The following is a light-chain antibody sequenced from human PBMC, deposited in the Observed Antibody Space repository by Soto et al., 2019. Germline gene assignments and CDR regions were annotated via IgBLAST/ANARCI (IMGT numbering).Light chain of an antibody. CDR2: HAS. V-gene: IGKV3-15*01. J-gene: IGKJ5*01. CDR1: QSVSTY. CDR3: QQYTNWPPT. Sequence: ERGRTQSPATLSLSTGERATLSCRASQSVSTYLAWYQQKPGQAPRLLIYHASTRATDIPARFSGSGSGTDFTLTISSLQSEDFAIYSCQQYTNWPPTFCQGTLLEI.